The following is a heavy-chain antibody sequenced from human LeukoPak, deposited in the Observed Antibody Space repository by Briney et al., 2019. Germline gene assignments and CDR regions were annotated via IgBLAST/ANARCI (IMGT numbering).Heavy chain of an antibody. J-gene: IGHJ6*04. CDR3: AELGITMIGGV. D-gene: IGHD3-10*02. CDR1: GFTFTTYW. CDR2: IKEDGSEI. V-gene: IGHV3-7*01. Sequence: GGSLRLSCAASGFTFTTYWMSWVRQAPEKGLEWVANIKEDGSEIHYVDSVKGRFTISRDNAENSLYLQMDSLRAEDTAVYYCAELGITMIGGVWGKGTTVTISS.